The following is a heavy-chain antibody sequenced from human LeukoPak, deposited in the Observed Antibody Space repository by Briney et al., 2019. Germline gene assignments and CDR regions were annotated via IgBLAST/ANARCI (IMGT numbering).Heavy chain of an antibody. CDR2: ISYDGSNK. V-gene: IGHV3-30*18. Sequence: PGGSLRLSCAASGFTFSNYGMHWVRQAPAKGLEWVAVISYDGSNKYYADSVKGRFTISRDNSKNTLYLQMNSLRAEDTAVYYCAKVFEPAATSSALDYWGQGTLVTVSS. CDR3: AKVFEPAATSSALDY. CDR1: GFTFSNYG. J-gene: IGHJ4*02. D-gene: IGHD2-2*01.